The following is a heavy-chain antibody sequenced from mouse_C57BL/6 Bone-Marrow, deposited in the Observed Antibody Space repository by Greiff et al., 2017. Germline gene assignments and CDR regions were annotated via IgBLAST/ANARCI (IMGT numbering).Heavy chain of an antibody. CDR1: GFSLTSYG. CDR2: IWSGGST. CDR3: AIPIYYGYDVVYAMDY. Sequence: VMLVESGPGLVQPSQSLSITCTVSGFSLTSYGVHWVRQSPGKGLEWLGVIWSGGSTDYNAAFISRLSISKDNSKGQVFFKMNSLQADETAKYYCAIPIYYGYDVVYAMDYWGQGTSVTVSS. V-gene: IGHV2-2*01. D-gene: IGHD2-2*01. J-gene: IGHJ4*01.